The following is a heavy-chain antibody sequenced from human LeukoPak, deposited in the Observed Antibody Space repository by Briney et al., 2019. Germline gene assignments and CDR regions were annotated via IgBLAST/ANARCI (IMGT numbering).Heavy chain of an antibody. V-gene: IGHV4-59*01. Sequence: SETLSLTCTVSGGSISSYYWSWIRQPPGKGLEWIGYIYYSGSTNYNPSLKSRVTISVDTSKNQFSLKLSSVTAADTAVYYCAREPPGRITIFGVATGAFDYWGQGTLVTVSS. CDR2: IYYSGST. J-gene: IGHJ4*02. CDR1: GGSISSYY. D-gene: IGHD3-3*01. CDR3: AREPPGRITIFGVATGAFDY.